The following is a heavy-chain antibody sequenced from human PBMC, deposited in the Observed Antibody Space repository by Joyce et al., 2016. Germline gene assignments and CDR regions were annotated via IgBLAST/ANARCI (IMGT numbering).Heavy chain of an antibody. CDR3: ARELGGTRALDR. J-gene: IGHJ4*02. CDR2: ISSISNNI. D-gene: IGHD3-16*01. Sequence: EVQLVESGGGFVQPGGSLRLSCAASGFSFRTFSMNWVRQAPGKGLEWLAYISSISNNIHYADSVKGRFTISRDNAQNSVHLQMNSPRDDDTGVYYCARELGGTRALDRWGQGTLVTVSS. V-gene: IGHV3-48*02. CDR1: GFSFRTFS.